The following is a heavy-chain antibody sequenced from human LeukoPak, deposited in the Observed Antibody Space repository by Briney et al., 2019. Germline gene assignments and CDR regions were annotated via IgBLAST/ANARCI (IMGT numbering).Heavy chain of an antibody. CDR1: GFTFSSYG. D-gene: IGHD6-13*01. CDR2: IWYDGSNK. CDR3: ARDVSIAAARDHHPNWFDP. J-gene: IGHJ5*02. Sequence: GGSLRLSCAASGFTFSSYGMHWVRQAPGKGLEWVAVIWYDGSNKYYADSVKGRFTISRDNSKNTLYLQMNSLRAEDTAVYYCARDVSIAAARDHHPNWFDPWGQGTLVTVSS. V-gene: IGHV3-33*01.